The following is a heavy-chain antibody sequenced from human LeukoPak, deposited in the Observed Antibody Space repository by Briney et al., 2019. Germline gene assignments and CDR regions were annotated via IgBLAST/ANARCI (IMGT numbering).Heavy chain of an antibody. J-gene: IGHJ4*02. CDR3: ARDDETVVTI. D-gene: IGHD4-23*01. Sequence: PGRSLRLSCAASGFTFSSNWMHWVRQAPGKGLEWVAFIRYDGSNKYYADSVKGRFTISRDNAKNSLYLQMNSLRAEDTAVYYCARDDETVVTIWGQGTLVTVSS. CDR2: IRYDGSNK. CDR1: GFTFSSNW. V-gene: IGHV3-33*08.